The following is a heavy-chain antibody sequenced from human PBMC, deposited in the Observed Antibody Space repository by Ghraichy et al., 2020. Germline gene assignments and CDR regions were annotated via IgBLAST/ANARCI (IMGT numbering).Heavy chain of an antibody. Sequence: GGSLRLSCAASGFTFSSYSMNWVRQAPGKGLEWVSSISSNSAYISYADSVKGRFTISRDDAKNSLYLQMNSLRAEDTAVDYCARDHSSTLDYWGQGTLVTVSS. CDR3: ARDHSSTLDY. CDR1: GFTFSSYS. D-gene: IGHD6-6*01. V-gene: IGHV3-21*01. CDR2: ISSNSAYI. J-gene: IGHJ4*02.